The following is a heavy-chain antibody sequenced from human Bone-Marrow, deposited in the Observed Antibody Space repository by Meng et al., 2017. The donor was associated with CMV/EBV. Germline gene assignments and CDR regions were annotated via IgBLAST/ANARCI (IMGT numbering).Heavy chain of an antibody. CDR3: AKEGCGTSCYSRGIGAFDY. Sequence: GESLKISCAASGFTFSSYGMHWVRQAPGKGLEWVAVIWYDGSNKYYADSVKGRFTISRDNSKNMLDLQMNSLRAEDTAVYYCAKEGCGTSCYSRGIGAFDYWGQGTLVTVSS. D-gene: IGHD2-2*02. CDR2: IWYDGSNK. J-gene: IGHJ4*02. CDR1: GFTFSSYG. V-gene: IGHV3-33*06.